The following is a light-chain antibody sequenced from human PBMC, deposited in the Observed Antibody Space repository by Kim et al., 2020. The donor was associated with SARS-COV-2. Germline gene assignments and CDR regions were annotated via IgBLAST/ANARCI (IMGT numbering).Light chain of an antibody. CDR1: KLGDKY. CDR3: QAWDSSHVG. V-gene: IGLV3-1*01. Sequence: SYELTQPPSVSVSPGQTASITCSGDKLGDKYACWYQQKPGQSPVLVIYQDSKRPSGIPERFSGSNSGNTATLTISGTQAMDEADYYCQAWDSSHVGFGVG. J-gene: IGLJ2*01. CDR2: QDS.